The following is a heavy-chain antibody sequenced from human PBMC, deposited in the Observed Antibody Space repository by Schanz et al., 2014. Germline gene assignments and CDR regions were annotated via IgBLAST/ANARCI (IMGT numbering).Heavy chain of an antibody. CDR1: GFTFRGHA. V-gene: IGHV3-30*14. CDR3: ARDEGKDGYNLAFDV. D-gene: IGHD5-12*01. J-gene: IGHJ3*01. Sequence: QLVESGGGLVKPGGSLRLSCAASGFTFRGHAMHWVRQAPGQGLEKVAVTSTDGTRTYYAASVRGRFTISRDNSKNMVFLQMNSLRVEDTAIYYCARDEGKDGYNLAFDVWGQGTLVTVSS. CDR2: TSTDGTRT.